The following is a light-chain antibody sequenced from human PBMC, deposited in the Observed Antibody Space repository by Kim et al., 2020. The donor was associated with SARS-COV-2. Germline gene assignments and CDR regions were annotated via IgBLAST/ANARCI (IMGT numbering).Light chain of an antibody. CDR3: QQYGSSPGT. CDR2: GAS. CDR1: QSVSSSY. V-gene: IGKV3-20*01. Sequence: SPGERAPLSCRASQSVSSSYLAWYQQKPGQAPRLLIYGASSRATGFPDRFSGSGSGTDFTLTISRLEPEDFAVYYCQQYGSSPGTFGQGTKVDIK. J-gene: IGKJ1*01.